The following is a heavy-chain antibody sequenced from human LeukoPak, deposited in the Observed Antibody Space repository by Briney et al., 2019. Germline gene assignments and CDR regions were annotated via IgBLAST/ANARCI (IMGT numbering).Heavy chain of an antibody. CDR2: ISGSGDST. Sequence: PGGSLRLSCAASGFTFNSYAMSWVRQAPGKGLEWVSGISGSGDSTYYAASVEGRFTISRDYSRNTLDLQMNSLRAEDTAVYYCARDWSVAAPSDYWGQGTLVTVSS. J-gene: IGHJ4*02. D-gene: IGHD2-15*01. CDR1: GFTFNSYA. CDR3: ARDWSVAAPSDY. V-gene: IGHV3-23*01.